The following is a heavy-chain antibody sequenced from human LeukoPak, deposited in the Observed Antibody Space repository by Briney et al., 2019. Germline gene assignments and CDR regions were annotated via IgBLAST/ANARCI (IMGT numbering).Heavy chain of an antibody. D-gene: IGHD4-23*01. Sequence: SETLSLTCTVSGGSISSSSYYWGWIRQPPGKGLEWIGSIYYSGSTYYNPSLKSRVTISVDTSKNQFSLKLSSVTAADTAVYYCARTLYGGSLRWFDPWGQGTLVTVSS. CDR3: ARTLYGGSLRWFDP. J-gene: IGHJ5*02. CDR2: IYYSGST. CDR1: GGSISSSSYY. V-gene: IGHV4-39*07.